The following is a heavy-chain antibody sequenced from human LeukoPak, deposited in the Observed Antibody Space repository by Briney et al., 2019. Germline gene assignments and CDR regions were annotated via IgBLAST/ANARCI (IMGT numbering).Heavy chain of an antibody. V-gene: IGHV3-30*18. Sequence: GGSLRLSCAASGFTFSSYGMHWVRQAPGKGLEWVAVISSDGSNKYYADSVKARFTISRDNSKNTLYLQMNSLRAEDTAVYYCAKADDSSGYYDAFDIWGQGTMVTVSS. J-gene: IGHJ3*02. CDR3: AKADDSSGYYDAFDI. CDR1: GFTFSSYG. D-gene: IGHD3-22*01. CDR2: ISSDGSNK.